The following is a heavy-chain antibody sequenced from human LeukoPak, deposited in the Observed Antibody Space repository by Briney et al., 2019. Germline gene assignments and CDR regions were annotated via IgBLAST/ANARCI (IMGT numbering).Heavy chain of an antibody. J-gene: IGHJ4*02. CDR1: GFTFSSYW. V-gene: IGHV3-74*01. CDR3: ARAYNSHFDY. D-gene: IGHD1-1*01. Sequence: GGFLRLSCAASGFTFSSYWMHWVRQAPGKGLVCVSRIKSDGSSTSYADSVKGRFTISRDDAKNTLYLQMNSLRAEDTAVYYCARAYNSHFDYWGQGALVTASS. CDR2: IKSDGSST.